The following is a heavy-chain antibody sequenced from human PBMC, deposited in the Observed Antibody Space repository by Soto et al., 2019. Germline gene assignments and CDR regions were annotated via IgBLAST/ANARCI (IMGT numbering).Heavy chain of an antibody. D-gene: IGHD1-20*01. J-gene: IGHJ5*02. CDR1: GFTFSSYI. CDR3: ARAVNSPNWFDP. Sequence: GSVRLSCAASGFTFSSYIMNWVRQAPGKGLEWVSYISSSSSTIYHADSVKGRFTISRDNAKNSLYLQMNSLRAEDTAVYYCARAVNSPNWFDPWGQGTLVTVSS. CDR2: ISSSSSTI. V-gene: IGHV3-48*01.